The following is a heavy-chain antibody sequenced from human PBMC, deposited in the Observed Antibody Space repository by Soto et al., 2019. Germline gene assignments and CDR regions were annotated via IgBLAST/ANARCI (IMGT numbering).Heavy chain of an antibody. CDR1: GGSISSSSCN. CDR3: ARFFGNAFDI. Sequence: QLQLRESGPGLVKPSETLSLTCSVSGGSISSSSCNWDWVRQPPGKGLEWIGTIYYDGSTAYNPSLKSRAMISVDTAKNEFSLKLTSVTAAETAVYYCARFFGNAFDIWGHGTVVTVS. J-gene: IGHJ3*02. V-gene: IGHV4-39*01. CDR2: IYYDGST. D-gene: IGHD3-16*01.